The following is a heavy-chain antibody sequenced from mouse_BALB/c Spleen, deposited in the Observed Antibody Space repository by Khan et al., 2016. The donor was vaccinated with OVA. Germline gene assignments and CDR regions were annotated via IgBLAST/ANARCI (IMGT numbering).Heavy chain of an antibody. CDR3: ARPAYDGYYDY. CDR1: GYTFTDYA. CDR2: ISTYSGNT. Sequence: QVRLQQSGPELVRPGVSVKISCKGSGYTFTDYAMYWVKQSHAKSLEWIGLISTYSGNTNYNQKFKGKATMTVDKSSSTAYMELARLTSGDSAIYYGARPAYDGYYDYWGQGTTLTVSS. V-gene: IGHV1S137*01. J-gene: IGHJ2*01. D-gene: IGHD2-3*01.